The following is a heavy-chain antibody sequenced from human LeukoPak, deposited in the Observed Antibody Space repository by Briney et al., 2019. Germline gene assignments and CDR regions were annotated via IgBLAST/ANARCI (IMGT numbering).Heavy chain of an antibody. CDR3: ARVPDITARPCDT. V-gene: IGHV4-34*01. J-gene: IGHJ5*02. CDR2: ISHTGDII. Sequence: SETLSLTCAVYGGSFSNYYWTWIRQTPGRGLEWIGEISHTGDIINYHPSLKSRVTISVDSSKKQFSLRVTSLTAADTVVYFCARVPDITARPCDTWGPGTLVTVSS. CDR1: GGSFSNYY. D-gene: IGHD1-1*01.